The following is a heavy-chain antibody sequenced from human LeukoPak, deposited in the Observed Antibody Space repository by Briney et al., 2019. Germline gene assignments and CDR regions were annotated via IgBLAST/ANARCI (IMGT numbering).Heavy chain of an antibody. CDR3: ARGLRFLECLSLHITYYFDY. D-gene: IGHD3-3*01. Sequence: PSQTLSLTCTVSGGSISSGSYYRSWIRQPSGKGLEWIGRIYTSGSTNYNPTLKSRVTISVGTSKNKSSLQLRSGTAADTAVYHCARGLRFLECLSLHITYYFDYWGQGTLVTVSS. CDR1: GGSISSGSYY. CDR2: IYTSGST. V-gene: IGHV4-61*02. J-gene: IGHJ4*02.